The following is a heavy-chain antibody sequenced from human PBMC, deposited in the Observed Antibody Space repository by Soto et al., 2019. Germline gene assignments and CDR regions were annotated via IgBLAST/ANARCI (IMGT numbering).Heavy chain of an antibody. Sequence: GGSLRLSCAAAGCSFGSYALSWVRQAPGKGLEWVSTISGSDGKTFYADSVKGRFSISRDTSQSTLYLQMNSLRADDTAMYYCARWSYLDYWGQGTRVTLSS. D-gene: IGHD3-3*01. J-gene: IGHJ4*02. CDR3: ARWSYLDY. CDR2: ISGSDGKT. V-gene: IGHV3-23*01. CDR1: GCSFGSYA.